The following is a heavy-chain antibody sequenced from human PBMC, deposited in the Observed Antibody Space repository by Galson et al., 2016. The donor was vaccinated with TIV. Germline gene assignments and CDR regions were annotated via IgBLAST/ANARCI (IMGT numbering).Heavy chain of an antibody. Sequence: SVKVSCKASGATFNRYSIRWVRQAPGQGPEWMGWIIPIFGTANYAQKFQGRVTITADEFPSAAYMELNSLRSEDTAVYYCARAYGDTYYYYFGMDVWGQGTTVTVSS. J-gene: IGHJ6*02. V-gene: IGHV1-69*13. D-gene: IGHD4-17*01. CDR3: ARAYGDTYYYYFGMDV. CDR1: GATFNRYS. CDR2: IIPIFGTA.